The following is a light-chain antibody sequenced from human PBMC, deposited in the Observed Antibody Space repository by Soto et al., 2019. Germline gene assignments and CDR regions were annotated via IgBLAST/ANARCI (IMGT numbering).Light chain of an antibody. Sequence: QSALTQPPSASGSPGQSVTISCTGTSSDIGAYNYVSRYQQHPGKAPKLMIHEVSKRPSGVPDRFSGSKSGNTASLTVSGLQAEDEADYYCSSYAGSNDRWVFGGGTQLTVL. V-gene: IGLV2-8*01. J-gene: IGLJ3*02. CDR1: SSDIGAYNY. CDR2: EVS. CDR3: SSYAGSNDRWV.